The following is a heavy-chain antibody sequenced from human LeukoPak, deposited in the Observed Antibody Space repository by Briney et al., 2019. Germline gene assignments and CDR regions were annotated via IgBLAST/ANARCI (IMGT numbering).Heavy chain of an antibody. D-gene: IGHD3-3*02. Sequence: PGGSLRLSCAASGLTFSDQYMSWIRQTPGRGLEWVSYMSGSGSGVYCADSVKGRFLISRDNDNNTLYLQMNSLTPEDPAIYYCATGKRAFRDWGQGTLVTVSS. J-gene: IGHJ4*02. CDR3: ATGKRAFRD. CDR1: GLTFSDQY. CDR2: MSGSGSGV. V-gene: IGHV3-11*01.